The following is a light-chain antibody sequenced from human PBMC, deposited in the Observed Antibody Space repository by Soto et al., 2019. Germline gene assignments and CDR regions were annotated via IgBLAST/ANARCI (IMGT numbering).Light chain of an antibody. Sequence: DIQMTQSPSSLSASVGDRVTITCRASQSISSYLNWYQQKPGKAPKLLIYAASSLQSGVPSRFSGSGSGTDFTLTISSLQPEDFATYYCQQSYSWTVGQGTKVDIK. CDR2: AAS. J-gene: IGKJ1*01. CDR3: QQSYSWT. V-gene: IGKV1-39*01. CDR1: QSISSY.